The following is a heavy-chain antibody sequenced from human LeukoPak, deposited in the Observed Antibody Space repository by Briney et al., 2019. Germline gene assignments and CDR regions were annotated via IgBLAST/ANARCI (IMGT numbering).Heavy chain of an antibody. V-gene: IGHV3-30-3*01. Sequence: GGSLRLSCAASGFTLSSYAMLWVRQAPGKGLEWVAVISYDGSNKYYADSVKGRFTISRDNSKNTLYLQMNSLRAEDTAVYYCARDGDTAMVSAFDIWGQGTMVTVSS. CDR2: ISYDGSNK. CDR3: ARDGDTAMVSAFDI. D-gene: IGHD5-18*01. J-gene: IGHJ3*02. CDR1: GFTLSSYA.